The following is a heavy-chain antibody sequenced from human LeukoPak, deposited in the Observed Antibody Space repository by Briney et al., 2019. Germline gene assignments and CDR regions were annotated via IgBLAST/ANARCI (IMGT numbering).Heavy chain of an antibody. CDR3: ARRGDGGRSFDY. J-gene: IGHJ4*02. D-gene: IGHD4-23*01. CDR1: GFIFSGYA. CDR2: IGESGRST. V-gene: IGHV3-23*01. Sequence: GGSLRLSCAASGFIFSGYAMSWVRQAPGKGLEWVSAIGESGRSTYYADSVKGRFTISRDNSKNTLYLQVNSLRAEDTAVYYCARRGDGGRSFDYWGQGTLVTVSS.